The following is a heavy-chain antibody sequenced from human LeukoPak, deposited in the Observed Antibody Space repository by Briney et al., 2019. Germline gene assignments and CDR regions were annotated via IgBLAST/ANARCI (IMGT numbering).Heavy chain of an antibody. D-gene: IGHD4-23*01. Sequence: GGSLRLSCAAPGFTLSSYWMSWVRQAPGRGLEWVANIKQDGSEINYVDSVKGRFTISRDNAKNSMLLQMNSLRAEDTAVYYCARADYGGNLFFDYWGQGALVTVSS. V-gene: IGHV3-7*04. J-gene: IGHJ4*02. CDR3: ARADYGGNLFFDY. CDR1: GFTLSSYW. CDR2: IKQDGSEI.